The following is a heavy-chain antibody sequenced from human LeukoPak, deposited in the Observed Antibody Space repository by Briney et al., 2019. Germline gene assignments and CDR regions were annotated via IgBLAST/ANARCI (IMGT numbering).Heavy chain of an antibody. CDR2: IYDSGTT. CDR1: GFTVSTNY. D-gene: IGHD3-16*01. Sequence: GGSLRLSCAASGFTVSTNYMSWVRQAPGKGLEWVSIIYDSGTTHYADSVKGRFTISRDNLKNILYLQMNSLRAEGTAVYYCASHWGGYWGQGTLVTVSS. J-gene: IGHJ4*02. CDR3: ASHWGGY. V-gene: IGHV3-53*01.